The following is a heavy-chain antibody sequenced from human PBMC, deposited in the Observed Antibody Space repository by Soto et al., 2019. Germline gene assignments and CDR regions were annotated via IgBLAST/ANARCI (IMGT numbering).Heavy chain of an antibody. CDR2: VHHSWGS. D-gene: IGHD3-10*01. V-gene: IGHV4-59*08. CDR1: GGSISSYY. CDR3: ARQGFGPLHGLVDV. J-gene: IGHJ6*02. Sequence: QVQLQESGPGLVKPSETMSPSCTVSGGSISSYYWSWFRQSPGKRMEWIGYVHHSWGSSYNPSLQSRVAISLDTSKSQFSLKVTSVTATDPAVYSCARQGFGPLHGLVDVWGQGTTVTVSS.